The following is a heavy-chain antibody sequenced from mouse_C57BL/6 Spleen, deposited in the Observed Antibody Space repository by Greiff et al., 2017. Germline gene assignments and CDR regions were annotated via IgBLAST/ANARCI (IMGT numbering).Heavy chain of an antibody. CDR1: GYTFTDYE. J-gene: IGHJ4*01. Sequence: QVQLQQSGAELVRPGASVTLSCKASGYTFTDYEMHWVKQTPVHGLEWIGAIDPETGGPAYNQKFKGKAILTAAKSSSTAYMELLSLTSYDSAFDYFTGNNDYDGGYAMDDWGQGTSVTVSS. CDR2: IDPETGGP. V-gene: IGHV1-15*01. CDR3: TGNNDYDGGYAMDD. D-gene: IGHD2-4*01.